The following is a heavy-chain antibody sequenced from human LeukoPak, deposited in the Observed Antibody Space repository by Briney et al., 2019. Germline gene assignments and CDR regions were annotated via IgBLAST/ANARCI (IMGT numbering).Heavy chain of an antibody. V-gene: IGHV3-23*01. CDR3: AKDISQGYTFGSIEEDY. Sequence: PGRSLRLSCAASGFTFSSYGMHWVRQAPGKGLEWLSAISESDGSTYYADSVKGRFTISRDNSKNTLYLQMNSLGADDTAVYFCAKDISQGYTFGSIEEDYWGQGTLVTVSS. J-gene: IGHJ4*02. CDR2: ISESDGST. D-gene: IGHD5-18*01. CDR1: GFTFSSYG.